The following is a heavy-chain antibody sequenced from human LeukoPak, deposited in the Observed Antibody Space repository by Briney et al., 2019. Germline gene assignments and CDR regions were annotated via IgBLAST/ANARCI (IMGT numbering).Heavy chain of an antibody. CDR1: GFTFRSYA. CDR3: AKYSSGWYERNCFDP. V-gene: IGHV3-23*01. Sequence: GGSLRLSCAASGFTFRSYAMSWVRQGPGKGLEWVSAISGSGGSTHYADSVKGRFTISRDNSKNTLYLQMNSLRAEDTAVYYCAKYSSGWYERNCFDPWGQGALVTVPS. J-gene: IGHJ5*02. CDR2: ISGSGGST. D-gene: IGHD6-19*01.